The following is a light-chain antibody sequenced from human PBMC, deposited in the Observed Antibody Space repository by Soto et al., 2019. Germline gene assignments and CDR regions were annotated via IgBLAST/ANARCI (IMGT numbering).Light chain of an antibody. CDR3: QHYNSYSEA. J-gene: IGKJ1*01. V-gene: IGKV1-5*03. CDR2: KAS. Sequence: DIQMTQSPSTLSGSVGDRVTITCRASQTMSSWLAWYQQKPGKAPKLLIYKASTLKSGVPSRFSGSGSGPEFTLTISSLQPDDFATYCCQHYNSYSEAFGQGTKGELK. CDR1: QTMSSW.